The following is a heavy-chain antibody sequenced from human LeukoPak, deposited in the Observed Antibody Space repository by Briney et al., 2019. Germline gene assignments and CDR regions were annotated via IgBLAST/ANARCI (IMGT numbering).Heavy chain of an antibody. CDR1: GYTFTSYG. CDR3: ARTLTTVTTILGY. J-gene: IGHJ4*02. D-gene: IGHD4-17*01. CDR2: INPNSGGT. V-gene: IGHV1-2*02. Sequence: GASVKVSCKASGYTFTSYGISWVRQAPGQGLEWMGWINPNSGGTNYAQKFQGRVTMTRDTSISTAYMELSRLRSDDTAVYYCARTLTTVTTILGYWGQGTLVTVSS.